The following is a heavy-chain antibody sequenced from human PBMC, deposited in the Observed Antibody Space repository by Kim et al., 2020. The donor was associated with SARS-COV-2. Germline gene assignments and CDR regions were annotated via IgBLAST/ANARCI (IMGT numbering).Heavy chain of an antibody. CDR3: ARVDIQQWLGILVDY. Sequence: GGSLRLSCAASGFTFSSYSMNWVRQAPGKGLEWVSYISSSSSTIYYADSVKGRFTISRDNAKNSLYLQMNSLRDEDTAVYYCARVDIQQWLGILVDYWGQGTLVTVSS. D-gene: IGHD6-19*01. J-gene: IGHJ4*02. V-gene: IGHV3-48*02. CDR1: GFTFSSYS. CDR2: ISSSSSTI.